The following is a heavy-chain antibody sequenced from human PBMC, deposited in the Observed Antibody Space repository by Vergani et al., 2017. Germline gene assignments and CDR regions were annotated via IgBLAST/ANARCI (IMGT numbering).Heavy chain of an antibody. D-gene: IGHD6-25*01. CDR1: GYTFTSYY. CDR2: INPSGGST. J-gene: IGHJ5*02. V-gene: IGHV1-46*01. CDR3: ARDPVGAASWFVP. Sequence: QVQLVQSGAEVKKPGASVKVSCKASGYTFTSYYMHWVRQAPGQGLEWMGIINPSGGSTSYAQKFQGRVTMTTDTSTSTAYMELRSLRSDDTAVYYCARDPVGAASWFVPWGQGTLVTVSS.